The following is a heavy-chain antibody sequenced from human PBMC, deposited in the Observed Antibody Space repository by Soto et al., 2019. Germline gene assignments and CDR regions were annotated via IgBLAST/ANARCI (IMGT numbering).Heavy chain of an antibody. CDR2: IIPIFGTA. V-gene: IGHV1-69*06. D-gene: IGHD2-8*02. CDR3: ARDWTGTWGDAFDI. Sequence: QVQLVQSGAEVKKPGSSLKVSCKASGGTFSSYAISWVRQAPGQGLGWMGGIIPIFGTANYAQKFQGRVTITADKSTSTAYMELSSLRSEDTAVYYCARDWTGTWGDAFDIWGQGTMVTVSS. J-gene: IGHJ3*02. CDR1: GGTFSSYA.